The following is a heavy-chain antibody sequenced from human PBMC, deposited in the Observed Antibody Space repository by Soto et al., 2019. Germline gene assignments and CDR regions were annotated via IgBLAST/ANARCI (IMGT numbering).Heavy chain of an antibody. CDR1: GYTLTELS. D-gene: IGHD6-13*01. CDR2: FDPEDGET. V-gene: IGHV1-24*01. J-gene: IGHJ5*02. Sequence: EASVKVSCKVSGYTLTELSMHWVRQAPGKGLEWMGGFDPEDGETIYAQKFQGRVTMTEDTSTDTAYMELSSLRSEDTAVYYCATDSRYSSRKFDPWGQGTLVTVSS. CDR3: ATDSRYSSRKFDP.